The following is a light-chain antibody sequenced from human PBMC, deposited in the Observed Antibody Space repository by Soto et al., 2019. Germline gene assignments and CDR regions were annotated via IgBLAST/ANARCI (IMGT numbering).Light chain of an antibody. V-gene: IGLV1-51*01. CDR3: GTWDSSLSAVV. Sequence: QSVLTQPPSVSAAPGQKVTISCSGSSSNIGNNYVSWYQQIPGTAPKLLIYDNNKRPSGIPDRFSGSKSGTSATLGITGLQTGEEADYYCGTWDSSLSAVVFGGGTQLTVL. J-gene: IGLJ2*01. CDR1: SSNIGNNY. CDR2: DNN.